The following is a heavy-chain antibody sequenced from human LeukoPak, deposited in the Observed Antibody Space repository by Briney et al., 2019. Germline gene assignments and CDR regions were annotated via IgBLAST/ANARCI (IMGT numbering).Heavy chain of an antibody. Sequence: ASVKVSCKTSGYTFTSYGISWVRQAPGQGLEWMGWIGAYNGNTNYAQNLQGRVTMTTDTSTSTAYMGLRSLRSDDTAVYYCAKVGHGGNFNDYWGQGTLVTVSS. CDR3: AKVGHGGNFNDY. J-gene: IGHJ4*02. V-gene: IGHV1-18*01. D-gene: IGHD4-23*01. CDR2: IGAYNGNT. CDR1: GYTFTSYG.